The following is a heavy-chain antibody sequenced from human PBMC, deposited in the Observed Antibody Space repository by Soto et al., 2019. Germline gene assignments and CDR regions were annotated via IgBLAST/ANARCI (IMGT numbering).Heavy chain of an antibody. CDR2: IYPSDSDT. Sequence: PGESLKISCKGSGYNFAGFWIAWVRQMPGKGLELMGIIYPSDSDTRYRPSFQGQVTISADKSISSAYLQWSSLRASDTAMYYCARGGVSTRSFDYWGQGTPVTVSS. D-gene: IGHD6-6*01. V-gene: IGHV5-51*01. J-gene: IGHJ4*02. CDR3: ARGGVSTRSFDY. CDR1: GYNFAGFW.